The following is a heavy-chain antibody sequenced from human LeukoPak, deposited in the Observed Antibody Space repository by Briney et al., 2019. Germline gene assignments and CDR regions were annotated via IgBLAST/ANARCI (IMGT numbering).Heavy chain of an antibody. Sequence: GGSLRLSCAASGFTFNIYAMNWVRQPPGKGLEWVSAISGCGDSTYYADSVKGRFTIARDNSKNTLYLHMNSLTAADTAVYYCAKDRGPYIGIDNNWFDPWGQGTLVSVSS. V-gene: IGHV3-23*01. CDR2: ISGCGDST. J-gene: IGHJ5*02. D-gene: IGHD1-26*01. CDR3: AKDRGPYIGIDNNWFDP. CDR1: GFTFNIYA.